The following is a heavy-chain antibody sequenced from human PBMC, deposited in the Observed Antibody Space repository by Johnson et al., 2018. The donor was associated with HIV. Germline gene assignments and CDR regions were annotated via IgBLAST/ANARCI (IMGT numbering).Heavy chain of an antibody. CDR1: GFIFSSYA. V-gene: IGHV3-64*04. CDR2: ISGSGGST. J-gene: IGHJ3*02. CDR3: AREATYYVYVWGSNALDI. Sequence: VQLVESGGGLVQPGGSLRLSCAASGFIFSSYAMHWVRQGPGKRLEFVSAISGSGGSTYYADSVKGRFTISRDNSKNTLSLQMNSVRAEDTAVYYCAREATYYVYVWGSNALDIWGQGTMVTVFS. D-gene: IGHD3-16*01.